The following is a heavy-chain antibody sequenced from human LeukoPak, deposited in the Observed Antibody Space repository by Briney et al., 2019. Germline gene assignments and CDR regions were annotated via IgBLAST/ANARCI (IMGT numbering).Heavy chain of an antibody. J-gene: IGHJ3*02. CDR2: ISSSSSYI. D-gene: IGHD1-26*01. V-gene: IGHV3-21*01. CDR1: GFTFSGYT. CDR3: ASIVGTTTEFAFDI. Sequence: GGSLRLSCAASGFTFSGYTMNWVRQAPGKGLEWVSSISSSSSYIYYADSVKGRFTISRDNAKNSLYLQMNSLRAEDTTVYYCASIVGTTTEFAFDIWGQGTMVTVSS.